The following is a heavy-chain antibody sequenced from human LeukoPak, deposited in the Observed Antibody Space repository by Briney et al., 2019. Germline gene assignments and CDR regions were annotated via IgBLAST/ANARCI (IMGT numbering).Heavy chain of an antibody. CDR1: GFTVRSNY. Sequence: PGGSLSLSCAASGFTVRSNYMSWVRQAPGKGLEWVSVIYSSGSTYYAASVKGRFTISRDNSKNTLYLQMNSLRPEDTAVYYCARRANWGQGTLVTVSS. V-gene: IGHV3-66*01. CDR3: ARRAN. CDR2: IYSSGST. J-gene: IGHJ4*02.